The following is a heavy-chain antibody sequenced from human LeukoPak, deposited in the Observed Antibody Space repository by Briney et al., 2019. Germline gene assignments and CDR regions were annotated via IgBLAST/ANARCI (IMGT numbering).Heavy chain of an antibody. V-gene: IGHV4-31*03. J-gene: IGHJ5*02. CDR1: GGSISSGGYY. CDR3: ARGYRSSTSCPRTFDP. D-gene: IGHD2-2*01. CDR2: IYYSGST. Sequence: PSQTLSLTCTVSGGSISSGGYYWSWIRQHPGKGLEWIGYIYYSGSTYYNPSLKSRVTISVDTSKNQFSLKLSSVTAADTAVYYCARGYRSSTSCPRTFDPWGQGTLVTVSS.